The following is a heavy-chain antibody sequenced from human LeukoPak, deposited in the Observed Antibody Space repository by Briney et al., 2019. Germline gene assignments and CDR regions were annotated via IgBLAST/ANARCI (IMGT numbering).Heavy chain of an antibody. Sequence: GASVKVSCKASGYTFTGYYMHWVRQAPGQGLEWMGSINPNSGGTNYAQKFQGRVTRTRDTSISTAYMELSRLRSDDTAVYYCTRGGEEVVAAHYYYYMDVWGKGTTVTISS. V-gene: IGHV1-2*02. J-gene: IGHJ6*03. CDR1: GYTFTGYY. CDR3: TRGGEEVVAAHYYYYMDV. CDR2: INPNSGGT. D-gene: IGHD2-15*01.